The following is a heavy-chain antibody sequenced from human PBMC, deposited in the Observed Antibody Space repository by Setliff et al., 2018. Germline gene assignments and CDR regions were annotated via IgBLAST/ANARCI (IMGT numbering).Heavy chain of an antibody. J-gene: IGHJ6*03. V-gene: IGHV4-4*09. CDR3: ARMSGFLYMDV. D-gene: IGHD3-3*01. CDR1: DGSSSSHY. Sequence: SETLSLTCTVSDGSSSSHYWSWIRQPPGKELEWVGQIYTSWSTNYNPSLKGRATLSIDASKKQFSLKLTSVTAADTAVYYCARMSGFLYMDVWGKGTTVTVSS. CDR2: IYTSWST.